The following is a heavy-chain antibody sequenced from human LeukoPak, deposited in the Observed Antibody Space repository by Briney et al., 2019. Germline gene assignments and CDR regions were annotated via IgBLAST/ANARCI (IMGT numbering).Heavy chain of an antibody. V-gene: IGHV1-2*02. CDR3: ARVRRYCSSTSCPELPFNY. D-gene: IGHD2-2*01. J-gene: IGHJ4*02. Sequence: ASVKVSCKASGYTFTGYYMHWVRQAPGQGLEWMGWINPNSGGTNYAQKFQGRVTMTRDTSISTAYMELSRLRSDDTAVYYCARVRRYCSSTSCPELPFNYWGQGTLVTVSS. CDR1: GYTFTGYY. CDR2: INPNSGGT.